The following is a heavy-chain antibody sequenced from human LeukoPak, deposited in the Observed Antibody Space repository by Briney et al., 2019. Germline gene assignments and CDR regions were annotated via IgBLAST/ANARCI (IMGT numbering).Heavy chain of an antibody. V-gene: IGHV4-34*01. CDR1: GGSFSGYY. CDR2: INHSGST. CDR3: ARGRDTAMPIDY. J-gene: IGHJ4*02. D-gene: IGHD5-18*01. Sequence: SETLSLTCAVYGGSFSGYYWSWIRQPPGKGLEWIGEINHSGSTNYNPSLKSRVTISVDTSKNQFSLKLSSVTAADTAVYYCARGRDTAMPIDYWGQGTLVTVSS.